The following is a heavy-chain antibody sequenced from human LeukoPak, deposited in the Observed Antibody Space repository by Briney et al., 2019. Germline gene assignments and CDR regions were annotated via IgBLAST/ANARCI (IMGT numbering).Heavy chain of an antibody. Sequence: GGSLRLSCAASGFTFSTYWMHWVRQAPGTGLVWVSRIKSDGSNSNYADCVKGRFTISRDNAKNTLYLQMNSLRAEDTAVYHCVRVGGRSSIGGDCWGQGTLVAVSS. D-gene: IGHD3-10*01. V-gene: IGHV3-74*01. CDR1: GFTFSTYW. CDR3: VRVGGRSSIGGDC. J-gene: IGHJ4*02. CDR2: IKSDGSNS.